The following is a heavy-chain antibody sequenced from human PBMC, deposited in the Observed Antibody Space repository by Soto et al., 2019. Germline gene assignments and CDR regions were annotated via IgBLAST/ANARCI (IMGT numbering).Heavy chain of an antibody. CDR2: ISYDGSNK. V-gene: IGHV3-30-3*01. J-gene: IGHJ4*02. Sequence: QVQLVESGGGVVQPGRSLRLSCAASGFTFSSYAMHWVRQAPGKGLEWVAVISYDGSNKYYADSVKGRFTISRDNSKNTLYLQMNSLRAEDTAVDYCARIAVAEYWGQGTLVTVSS. CDR1: GFTFSSYA. CDR3: ARIAVAEY. D-gene: IGHD6-19*01.